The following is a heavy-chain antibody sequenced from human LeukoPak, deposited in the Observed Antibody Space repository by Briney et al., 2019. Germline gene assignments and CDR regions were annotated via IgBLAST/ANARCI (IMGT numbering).Heavy chain of an antibody. CDR3: ARGPRIVVVVAATRGDRVFDY. V-gene: IGHV4-39*01. J-gene: IGHJ4*02. Sequence: PSETLSLTCTVSGGSISSSSYYWGWIRQPPGKGLEWIGSIYYSGSTYYNPSLKSRVTISVDTSKNQFSLKLSSVTAADTAVYYCARGPRIVVVVAATRGDRVFDYWGQGTLVTVSS. CDR1: GGSISSSSYY. CDR2: IYYSGST. D-gene: IGHD2-15*01.